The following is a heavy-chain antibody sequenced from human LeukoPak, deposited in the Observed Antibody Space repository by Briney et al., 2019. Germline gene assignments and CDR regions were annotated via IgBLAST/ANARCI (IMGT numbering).Heavy chain of an antibody. D-gene: IGHD6-6*01. J-gene: IGHJ4*02. V-gene: IGHV4-59*01. CDR1: GGSISTYY. CDR3: ARDVYSSSPN. Sequence: PSETLSLTCTVSGGSISTYYWSWIRQPPGKGLAWIGYIYNSESTNYNPSLKSRVTISMDTSKNQFSLRLSSVTAADTAVYYCARDVYSSSPNWGQGTLVTVSS. CDR2: IYNSEST.